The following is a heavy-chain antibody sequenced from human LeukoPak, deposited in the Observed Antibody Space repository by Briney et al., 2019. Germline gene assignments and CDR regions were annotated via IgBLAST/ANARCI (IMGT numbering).Heavy chain of an antibody. CDR3: AKASTFGELNRPFDY. D-gene: IGHD3-10*01. CDR2: ISGGGGTT. CDR1: GFTFSSDA. V-gene: IGHV3-23*01. Sequence: PGGSLRLSCAASGFTFSSDAMSWARQAPGKGLEWVSTISGGGGTTYYSDSVKGRFTISRDNSKNTLFLQMNSLRAEDTAIYYCAKASTFGELNRPFDYWGQGTLVTVSS. J-gene: IGHJ4*02.